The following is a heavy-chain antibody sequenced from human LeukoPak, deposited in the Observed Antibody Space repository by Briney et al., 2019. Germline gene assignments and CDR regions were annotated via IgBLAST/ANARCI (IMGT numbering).Heavy chain of an antibody. D-gene: IGHD1-1*01. CDR3: VRHLGANTWMGNWFDP. J-gene: IGHJ5*02. CDR2: IYFSGTT. V-gene: IGHV4-39*01. Sequence: SETLSLTCTVSGGSISSGYSWGWIRQPPGKGLAWIGSIYFSGTTYYNPSLKSRVTISVDTSRNQFSLKLNSVTAAGTAIYYCVRHLGANTWMGNWFDPWGQGTLVTVSS. CDR1: GGSISSGYS.